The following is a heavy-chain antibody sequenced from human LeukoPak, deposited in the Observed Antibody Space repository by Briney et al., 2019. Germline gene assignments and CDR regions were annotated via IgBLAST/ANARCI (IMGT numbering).Heavy chain of an antibody. V-gene: IGHV4-39*01. CDR3: ARDRNYYGSGRRRGWFDP. CDR1: GGSISSSSYY. Sequence: SETLSLTCTVSGGSISSSSYYWGWIRQPPGKGLEWIGSIYYSGSTYYNPSLKSRVTISVDTSKNQFSLKLSSVTAADTAVYYCARDRNYYGSGRRRGWFDPWGQGTLVTVSS. D-gene: IGHD3-10*01. J-gene: IGHJ5*02. CDR2: IYYSGST.